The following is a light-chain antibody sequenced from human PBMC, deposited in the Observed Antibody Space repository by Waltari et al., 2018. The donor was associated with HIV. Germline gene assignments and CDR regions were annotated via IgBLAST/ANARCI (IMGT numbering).Light chain of an antibody. V-gene: IGKV3-20*01. CDR1: QPVSSSP. J-gene: IGKJ1*01. CDR3: HQYGSSPET. Sequence: DTALTQSPGTLSLSPGEAAILSCRTSQPVSSSPLGWYQQKPGQAPRLLVYGASTMAAGIPDRFSGIGSGADFTLSISRLEPEDFAVYYCHQYGSSPETFGQGTKV. CDR2: GAS.